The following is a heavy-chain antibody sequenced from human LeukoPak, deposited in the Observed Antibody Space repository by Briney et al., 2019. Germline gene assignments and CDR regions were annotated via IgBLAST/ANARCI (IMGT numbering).Heavy chain of an antibody. Sequence: PGGSLRLSCAASGFTFSSYAMSWVRQAPGKGLEWVSAISGSGGSTYYADSVKGRFTIYRDNSKNTLYLQMNSLRAEDTAVYYCAKVKANREAFDIWGQGTMVTVSS. J-gene: IGHJ3*02. CDR2: ISGSGGST. D-gene: IGHD1-26*01. CDR3: AKVKANREAFDI. CDR1: GFTFSSYA. V-gene: IGHV3-23*01.